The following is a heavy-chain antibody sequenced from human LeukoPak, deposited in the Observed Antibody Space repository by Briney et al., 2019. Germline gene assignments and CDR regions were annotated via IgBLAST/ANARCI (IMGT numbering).Heavy chain of an antibody. CDR2: IYYSRST. V-gene: IGHV4-59*01. J-gene: IGHJ4*02. CDR1: GGSISSYY. CDR3: ARGYGGNGFDY. D-gene: IGHD4-23*01. Sequence: SETLSLTCTVAGGSISSYYWRWIRQPPGKGLEWIGYIYYSRSTNYNPSLKSRVTISVDTSKNQFSPKLSSVTAADTAVYYCARGYGGNGFDYWGQGTLVTVSS.